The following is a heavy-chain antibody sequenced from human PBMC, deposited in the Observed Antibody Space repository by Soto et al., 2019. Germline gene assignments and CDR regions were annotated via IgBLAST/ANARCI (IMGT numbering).Heavy chain of an antibody. D-gene: IGHD4-4*01. Sequence: SETLSLTCTVSGGSISSYYWSWIRQPPGKGLEWIGYIYYSGSTNYNPSLKSRVTISVDTSKNQFSLKLSSVTAADTAVYYCARGLHPFDYWGQGTLVTVSS. CDR3: ARGLHPFDY. J-gene: IGHJ4*02. V-gene: IGHV4-59*01. CDR1: GGSISSYY. CDR2: IYYSGST.